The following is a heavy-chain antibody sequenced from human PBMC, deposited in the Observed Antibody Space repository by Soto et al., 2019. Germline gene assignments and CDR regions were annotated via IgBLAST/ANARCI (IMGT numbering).Heavy chain of an antibody. D-gene: IGHD6-19*01. Sequence: QVQLVQSGAEVKKPGSSVKVSCKASGGTFSSYAISWVRQAPGQGLEWMGGIIPIFGTANDAQKFQGRVTVTAHEYTSTAYMALSSLRCEDTAVYYCAETPGYCSGWYSWRYYYGRDVWGQGTTVTVSS. CDR2: IIPIFGTA. V-gene: IGHV1-69*12. CDR1: GGTFSSYA. CDR3: AETPGYCSGWYSWRYYYGRDV. J-gene: IGHJ6*01.